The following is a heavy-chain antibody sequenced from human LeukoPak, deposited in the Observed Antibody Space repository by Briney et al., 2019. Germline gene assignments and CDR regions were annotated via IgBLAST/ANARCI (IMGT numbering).Heavy chain of an antibody. CDR1: GGSISSSSHY. J-gene: IGHJ1*01. CDR3: ASQSYYYDSSGYPH. Sequence: SETLSLTCTVSGGSISSSSHYWGWIRQPPGKGLEWIGGIYYSGNTYYNPSLKSRVTISVDTSKNQFSLKLSSVTAADTAVYHCASQSYYYDSSGYPHGGQGTLVTVSA. V-gene: IGHV4-39*01. CDR2: IYYSGNT. D-gene: IGHD3-22*01.